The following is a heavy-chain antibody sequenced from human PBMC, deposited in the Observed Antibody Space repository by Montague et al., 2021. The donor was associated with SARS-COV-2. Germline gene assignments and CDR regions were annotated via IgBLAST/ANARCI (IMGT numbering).Heavy chain of an antibody. V-gene: IGHV4-31*03. D-gene: IGHD5-12*01. CDR1: GGSISSGGYY. CDR2: IYYSGNT. Sequence: TLSLTCTVSGGSISSGGYYWSWIRQHPGKGLEWIGYIYYSGNTYYNPSLKSRVTISVDTSKNQFSLKLSSVTAADTAVYYCARVEFDGGYDSVPLDVWGQGTTVTVSS. J-gene: IGHJ6*02. CDR3: ARVEFDGGYDSVPLDV.